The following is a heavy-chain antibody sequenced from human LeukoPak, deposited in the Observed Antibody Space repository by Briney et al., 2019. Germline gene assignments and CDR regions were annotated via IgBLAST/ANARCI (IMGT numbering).Heavy chain of an antibody. V-gene: IGHV1-2*02. D-gene: IGHD4-23*01. Sequence: ASVKVSCKASGYTFTVYYMHWVRQAPGQGLEWMGWINPNSGGTNYAQKFQGRVTMTRDTSISTAYMELSRLRSDDTAVYYCARGSPLVVTLYGGNSMDYYYYYGMDVWGQGTTVTVSS. CDR3: ARGSPLVVTLYGGNSMDYYYYYGMDV. CDR1: GYTFTVYY. CDR2: INPNSGGT. J-gene: IGHJ6*02.